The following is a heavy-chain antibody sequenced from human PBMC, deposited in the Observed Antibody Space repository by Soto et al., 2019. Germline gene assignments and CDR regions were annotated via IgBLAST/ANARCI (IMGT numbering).Heavy chain of an antibody. Sequence: EVQLVESGGGLVQPGGSLRLSCVGSGYIFSTNSMHWVRQAPGKGLEWVSYIGSTSSVIFYADSVRGRFTVSRDNAKNSLYLQMNSLRAEDTAVYYCARLYYGSGRCDYWGQGTLVTVSS. V-gene: IGHV3-48*01. D-gene: IGHD3-10*01. J-gene: IGHJ4*02. CDR3: ARLYYGSGRCDY. CDR1: GYIFSTNS. CDR2: IGSTSSVI.